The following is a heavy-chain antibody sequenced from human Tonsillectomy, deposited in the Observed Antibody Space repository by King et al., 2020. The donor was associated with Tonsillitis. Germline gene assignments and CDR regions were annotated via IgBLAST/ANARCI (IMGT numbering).Heavy chain of an antibody. V-gene: IGHV3-23*04. CDR1: GFTFSNYV. Sequence: VQLVESGGGLVQPGGSLRLSCAASGFTFSNYVMSWVRQAPGMGLVWVSTISHSGGSTYYADSVKGRFIISRDNSKNTVYLQMNRLRAEDTAVYYCAKHGDYSDFDYWGQGTLVTVSS. CDR3: AKHGDYSDFDY. J-gene: IGHJ4*02. CDR2: ISHSGGST. D-gene: IGHD4-17*01.